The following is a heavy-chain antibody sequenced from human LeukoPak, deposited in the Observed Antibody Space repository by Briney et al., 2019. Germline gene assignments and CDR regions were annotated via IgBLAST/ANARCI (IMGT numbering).Heavy chain of an antibody. CDR3: ARSAYSSGWLDY. CDR2: ISSSGSTI. D-gene: IGHD6-19*01. V-gene: IGHV3-11*04. Sequence: PGGSLRLSCAASGFTFSDYYMSWIRQAPGKGLEWISYISSSGSTIYYADSVKGRFTISRDNAKNSLYMQMNSLRAEDTAVYYCARSAYSSGWLDYWGQGTLVTVSS. CDR1: GFTFSDYY. J-gene: IGHJ4*02.